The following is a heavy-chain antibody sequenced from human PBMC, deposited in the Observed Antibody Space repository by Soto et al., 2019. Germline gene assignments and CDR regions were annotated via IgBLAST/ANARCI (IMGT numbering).Heavy chain of an antibody. Sequence: EVQLVESGGGLVKPGGPLRLSCAAFGFTFSSYNMNWVRQAPGKGLEWVSLITSSGYYMYYADSLKGRFTISRDNAKNSLYLQMNSLRAEDTAVYYCARVERDYYAMDVWGQGTTVTVSS. CDR3: ARVERDYYAMDV. V-gene: IGHV3-21*01. D-gene: IGHD1-1*01. J-gene: IGHJ6*02. CDR2: ITSSGYYM. CDR1: GFTFSSYN.